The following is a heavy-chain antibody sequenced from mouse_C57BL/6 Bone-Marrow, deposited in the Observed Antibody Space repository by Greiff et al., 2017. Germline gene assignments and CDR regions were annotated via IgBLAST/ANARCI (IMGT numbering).Heavy chain of an antibody. D-gene: IGHD1-1*01. V-gene: IGHV1-50*01. CDR1: GYTFTSYW. CDR2: IDPSDSYT. J-gene: IGHJ2*01. Sequence: VQLKQPGAELVKPGASVKLSCKASGYTFTSYWMQWVKQRPGQGLEWIGEIDPSDSYTNYNQKFKGKATLTVDTSSSTAYMQLSSLTSEDSAVYDCARGLITTGTDYWGQGTTLTVSS. CDR3: ARGLITTGTDY.